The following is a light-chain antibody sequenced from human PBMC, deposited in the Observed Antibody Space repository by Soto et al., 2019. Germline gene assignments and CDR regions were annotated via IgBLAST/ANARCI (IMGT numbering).Light chain of an antibody. CDR3: NSYTGSSTYV. CDR2: EVS. V-gene: IGLV2-18*02. CDR1: SSEIGSYNR. Sequence: QSVLTQPPSVSGSPGQSVAISCTGTSSEIGSYNRVSWYQQPPGAAPKLMIYEVSNRPSGVPDRFSGSKSGNTASLTISVLQAGDEADYYCNSYTGSSTYVFGAGTKVTVL. J-gene: IGLJ1*01.